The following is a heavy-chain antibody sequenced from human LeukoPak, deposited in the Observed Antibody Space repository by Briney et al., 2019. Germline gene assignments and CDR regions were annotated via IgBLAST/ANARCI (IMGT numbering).Heavy chain of an antibody. CDR3: AKVPVWQQLVDY. V-gene: IGHV3-23*01. J-gene: IGHJ4*02. D-gene: IGHD6-13*01. Sequence: GGSLRLSCAASGFTFSSYSMSWVRQAPGKGLEWVSGITVTGDTYYADSLKGRFTISRDNSRNTLYLQMNGLSDDDTAVYYCAKVPVWQQLVDYWGQGTLVTVSS. CDR2: ITVTGDT. CDR1: GFTFSSYS.